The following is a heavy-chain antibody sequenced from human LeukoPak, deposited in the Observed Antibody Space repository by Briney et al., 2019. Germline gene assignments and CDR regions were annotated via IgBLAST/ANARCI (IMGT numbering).Heavy chain of an antibody. CDR3: ARDRSIAVAGDYYYYGMDV. J-gene: IGHJ6*02. CDR2: ISSSSSYI. Sequence: GGSLRLSCAASGFTFSSYSMNWVRQAPGKGLEWVSSISSSSSYIYYADLVKGRFTISRDNAKNSLYLQMNSLRAEDTAVYYCARDRSIAVAGDYYYYGMDVWGQGTTVTVSS. D-gene: IGHD6-19*01. V-gene: IGHV3-21*01. CDR1: GFTFSSYS.